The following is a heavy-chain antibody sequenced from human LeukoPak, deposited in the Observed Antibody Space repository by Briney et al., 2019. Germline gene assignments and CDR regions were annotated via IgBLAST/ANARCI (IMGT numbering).Heavy chain of an antibody. CDR1: GYTFTSYA. CDR3: ARASVLMVYASWFDP. D-gene: IGHD2-8*01. J-gene: IGHJ5*02. CDR2: INTNTGNP. Sequence: ASVKVSCKASGYTFTSYAINWVLQSPGQGLEWRGWINTNTGNPTYAQGFTGRFVFSLDTSVSTAYLQISSLKAEDTAVYYCARASVLMVYASWFDPWGQGTLVTVSS. V-gene: IGHV7-4-1*02.